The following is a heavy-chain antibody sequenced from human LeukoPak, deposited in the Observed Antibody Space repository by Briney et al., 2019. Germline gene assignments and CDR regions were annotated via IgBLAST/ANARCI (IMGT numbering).Heavy chain of an antibody. Sequence: GGSLRLSCAASGFTFSSYAMHWVRQAPGKGLEWVSSISRSSSYIYYADSVKGRFTISRDTAKNSLYLQMHGLGAEDTAVYYCARDSCSSTSCYAGSRTPVDYWGQGILVTVSS. CDR3: ARDSCSSTSCYAGSRTPVDY. D-gene: IGHD2-2*01. CDR1: GFTFSSYA. V-gene: IGHV3-21*01. CDR2: ISRSSSYI. J-gene: IGHJ4*02.